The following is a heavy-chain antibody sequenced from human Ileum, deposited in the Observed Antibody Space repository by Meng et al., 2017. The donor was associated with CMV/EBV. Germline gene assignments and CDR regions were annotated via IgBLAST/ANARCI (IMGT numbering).Heavy chain of an antibody. CDR2: AFYTGDT. Sequence: SETLSLTCTVSGGSISDYYWTWIRQSPGKGLEWIGYAFYTGDTNYNPSLKSRVTMSVDTSKKQFSLSLGFMTAADTGIYYCASHRYSAGYYSDYWGQGTRVTVSS. CDR3: ASHRYSAGYYSDY. CDR1: GGSISDYY. D-gene: IGHD4-11*01. V-gene: IGHV4-59*01. J-gene: IGHJ4*02.